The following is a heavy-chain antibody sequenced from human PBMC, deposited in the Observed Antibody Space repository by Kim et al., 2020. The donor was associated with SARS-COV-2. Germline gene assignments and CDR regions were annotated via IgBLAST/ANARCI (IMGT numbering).Heavy chain of an antibody. CDR1: GGSISSGSYY. Sequence: SETLSLTCTVSGGSISSGSYYWSWIRQPAGKGLEWIGRIYTSGSTNYNPSLKSRVTISVDTSKNQFSLKLSSVTAADTAVYYCARSWWGNSFPFDLWGRGTLVTVSS. CDR3: ARSWWGNSFPFDL. CDR2: IYTSGST. D-gene: IGHD2-8*02. V-gene: IGHV4-61*02. J-gene: IGHJ2*01.